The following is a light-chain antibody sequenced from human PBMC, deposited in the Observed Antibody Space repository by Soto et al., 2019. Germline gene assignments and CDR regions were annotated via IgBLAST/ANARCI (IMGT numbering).Light chain of an antibody. V-gene: IGLV2-8*01. CDR3: SSFAGNNNLV. Sequence: QSVLTQPPSASGSPGQSVTISCTGTSSDVGGYNYVSWYQQHPGKAPKLMISEVSKRPSGVPDRFSGSKSGNTASLTVSGLPAEDEAGYYCSSFAGNNNLVFGGGTKLTVL. CDR1: SSDVGGYNY. CDR2: EVS. J-gene: IGLJ2*01.